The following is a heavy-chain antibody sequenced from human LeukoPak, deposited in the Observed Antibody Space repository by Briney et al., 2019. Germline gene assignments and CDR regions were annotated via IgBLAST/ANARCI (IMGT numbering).Heavy chain of an antibody. CDR3: ARTSTRFRWAGY. CDR1: GFTFDDYG. CDR2: ISSSGSTI. V-gene: IGHV3-11*01. Sequence: GSLRLSCAASGFTFDDYGMTWVRQAPGKGLEWVSYISSSGSTIYYADSVKGRFTISRDNAKNSLYLQMNSLRAEDTAVYYCARTSTRFRWAGYWGQGTLVTVSS. D-gene: IGHD5-24*01. J-gene: IGHJ4*02.